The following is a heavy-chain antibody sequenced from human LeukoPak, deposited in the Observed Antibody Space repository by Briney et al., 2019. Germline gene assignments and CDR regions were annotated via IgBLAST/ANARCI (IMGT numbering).Heavy chain of an antibody. Sequence: SETLSLTCTVPGGSISSYYWSWIRQPPGKGLEWIGYIYYSGSTNYNPSLKSRVTISVDTSKNQFSLKLSSVTAADTAVYYCARVGAAQYYFDYWGQGTLVTVSS. CDR1: GGSISSYY. J-gene: IGHJ4*02. CDR3: ARVGAAQYYFDY. V-gene: IGHV4-59*01. D-gene: IGHD1-26*01. CDR2: IYYSGST.